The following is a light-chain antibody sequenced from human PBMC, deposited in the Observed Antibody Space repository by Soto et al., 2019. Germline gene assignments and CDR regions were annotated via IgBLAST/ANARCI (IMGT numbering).Light chain of an antibody. CDR1: QSVSSY. CDR3: QLRSNWPIT. J-gene: IGKJ5*01. Sequence: EIVLTQSPATLYLSPGERATLSCRASQSVSSYLAWYQQKPGQTPRLLISDASNRATGIPARFSGSGSGTDFSLSISSLEPEDLAGYYCQLRSNWPITFGQGTRLEI. V-gene: IGKV3-11*01. CDR2: DAS.